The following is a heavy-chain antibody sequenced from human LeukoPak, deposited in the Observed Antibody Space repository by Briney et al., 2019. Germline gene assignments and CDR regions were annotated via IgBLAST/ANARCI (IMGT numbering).Heavy chain of an antibody. CDR3: ARARAYCSNTSCYYYYYMDV. Sequence: GGSLRLSCAASGFTFSSYGMHWVRQAPGKGLEWVAVISYDGSNKYYADSVKGRFTISRDNSKNTLYLQMNSLRAEDTAVYYCARARAYCSNTSCYYYYYMDVWGKGTTVTISS. CDR1: GFTFSSYG. D-gene: IGHD2-2*01. CDR2: ISYDGSNK. J-gene: IGHJ6*03. V-gene: IGHV3-30*03.